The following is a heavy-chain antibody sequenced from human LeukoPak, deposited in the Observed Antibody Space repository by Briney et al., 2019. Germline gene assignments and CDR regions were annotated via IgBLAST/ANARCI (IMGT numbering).Heavy chain of an antibody. Sequence: PSQTLSLTCTVSGGSISSGSYYWSWIRQPAGKGLEWIGRIYTSGSTNYNPSLKSRVTISVDTSKNQFSLKLSSVTAADTAVYYCARGRFGFWSGYSYYFDYWGQGTLVTVSS. CDR1: GGSISSGSYY. CDR2: IYTSGST. J-gene: IGHJ4*02. D-gene: IGHD3-3*01. CDR3: ARGRFGFWSGYSYYFDY. V-gene: IGHV4-61*02.